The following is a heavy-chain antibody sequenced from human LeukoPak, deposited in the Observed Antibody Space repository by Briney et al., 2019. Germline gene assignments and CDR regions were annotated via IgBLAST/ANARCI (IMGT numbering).Heavy chain of an antibody. CDR3: AKDQVDILTGYYNY. D-gene: IGHD3-9*01. V-gene: IGHV3-23*01. Sequence: PGGSLRLSRAASGFTFSSYGMSWVRQAPGKGLEWVSAISGSGGSTYYADSVKGRFTISRDNSKNTLYLQMNSLRAEDTAVYYCAKDQVDILTGYYNYWGQGTLVTVSS. CDR2: ISGSGGST. CDR1: GFTFSSYG. J-gene: IGHJ4*02.